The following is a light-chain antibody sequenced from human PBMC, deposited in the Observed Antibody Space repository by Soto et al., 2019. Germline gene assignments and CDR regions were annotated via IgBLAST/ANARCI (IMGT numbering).Light chain of an antibody. CDR2: DVS. J-gene: IGLJ1*01. V-gene: IGLV2-14*03. CDR3: SSYTSTSTYV. Sequence: QSVLTQPASVSGSPGQSITISCTGTSSDVGGYNYVSWYQQHPGKAPKLIIYDVSNRPSGVSNRFSGSKSGNTASLTIFGLQAEDDTDYYCSSYTSTSTYVFGTGTRSPS. CDR1: SSDVGGYNY.